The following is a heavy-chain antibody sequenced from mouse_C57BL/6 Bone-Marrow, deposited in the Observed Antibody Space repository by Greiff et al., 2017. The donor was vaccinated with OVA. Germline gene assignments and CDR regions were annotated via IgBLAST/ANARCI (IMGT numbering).Heavy chain of an antibody. CDR2: INPSSGYT. V-gene: IGHV1-4*01. J-gene: IGHJ1*03. Sequence: QVQLQQSGAELARPGASVKMSCKASGYTFTSYTMHWVKQRPGQGLEWIGYINPSSGYTKYNQKFKDKATLTADKSSSTAFMQLSSLTAEDSAVYYGHNYYGISFDVWGTGTTVTVSS. CDR3: HNYYGISFDV. CDR1: GYTFTSYT. D-gene: IGHD1-1*01.